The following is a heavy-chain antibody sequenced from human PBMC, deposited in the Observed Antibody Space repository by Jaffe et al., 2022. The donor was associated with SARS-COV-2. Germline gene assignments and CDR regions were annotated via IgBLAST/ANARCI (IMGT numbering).Heavy chain of an antibody. J-gene: IGHJ6*02. Sequence: QVQLQESGPGLVKPSQTLSLTCTVSGGSISSGSYYWSWIRQPAGKGLEWIGRIYTSGSTNYNPSLKSRVTISVDTSKNQFSLKLSSVTAADTAVYYCAREDGDYYYGMDVWGQGTTVTVSS. CDR3: AREDGDYYYGMDV. D-gene: IGHD3-10*01. CDR2: IYTSGST. V-gene: IGHV4-61*02. CDR1: GGSISSGSYY.